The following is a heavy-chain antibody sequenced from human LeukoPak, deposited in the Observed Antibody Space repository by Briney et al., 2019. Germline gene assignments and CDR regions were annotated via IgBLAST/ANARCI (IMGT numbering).Heavy chain of an antibody. CDR3: ARSYSSPGVYSSGWYLYYFDY. Sequence: ASVKVSCKASGYTFTSYGISWVRQAPGQGLEWMGWISAYNGNTNYAQKLQGRVTMTTDTSTSTAYMELSSLRSEDTAVYYCARSYSSPGVYSSGWYLYYFDYWGQGTLVTVSS. CDR2: ISAYNGNT. V-gene: IGHV1-18*01. J-gene: IGHJ4*02. D-gene: IGHD6-19*01. CDR1: GYTFTSYG.